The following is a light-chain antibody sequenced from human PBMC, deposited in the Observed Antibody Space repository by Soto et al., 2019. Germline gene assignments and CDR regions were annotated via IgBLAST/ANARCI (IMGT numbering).Light chain of an antibody. J-gene: IGKJ1*01. CDR1: QSVNRY. Sequence: EIVLTQSPATLSLSPGERATLSCRASQSVNRYLAWYQQKPGQPPRLLIYDASNRATDIPARFRGSGSGTDFTLTISSLEPEDFALYYCQQRSNWPPTFGQGTKVEIK. V-gene: IGKV3-11*01. CDR3: QQRSNWPPT. CDR2: DAS.